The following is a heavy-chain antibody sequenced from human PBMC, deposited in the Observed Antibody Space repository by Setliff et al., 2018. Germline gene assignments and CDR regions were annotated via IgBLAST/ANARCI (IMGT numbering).Heavy chain of an antibody. V-gene: IGHV3-30*19. J-gene: IGHJ4*02. CDR3: ATGKYYYDSSGKGETDEFDY. CDR1: GFTFSNYG. D-gene: IGHD3-22*01. CDR2: ISYDGSNK. Sequence: GGSLRLSCVASGFTFSNYGMHWVRQAPGKGLEWVAVISYDGSNKYYADSVKGRFTISRVNSKNTLYLQMNSLRAEDTAVYYCATGKYYYDSSGKGETDEFDYWGQGTLVTVSS.